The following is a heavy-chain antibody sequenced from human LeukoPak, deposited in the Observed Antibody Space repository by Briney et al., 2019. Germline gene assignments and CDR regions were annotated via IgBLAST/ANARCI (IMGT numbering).Heavy chain of an antibody. CDR2: IKSKTDGGTT. Sequence: SGGSLRLSCAASGFTFSNALMSWVRQAPGKGLEWVGRIKSKTDGGTTDYAAPVKGRFTISRDDSKNTLYLQTNSLKTEDTAVYYCTTPSDYGSGSYPHWGQGTLVTVSS. V-gene: IGHV3-15*01. CDR1: GFTFSNAL. J-gene: IGHJ4*02. CDR3: TTPSDYGSGSYPH. D-gene: IGHD3-10*01.